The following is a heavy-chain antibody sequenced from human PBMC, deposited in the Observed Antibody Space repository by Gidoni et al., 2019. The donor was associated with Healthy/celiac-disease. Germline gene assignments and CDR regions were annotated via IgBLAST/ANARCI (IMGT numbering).Heavy chain of an antibody. CDR2: ISYDGSNK. V-gene: IGHV3-30*04. D-gene: IGHD3-22*01. Sequence: QVQLVESGGGVVQPGRSLRLSCAASGFTFSSYAMHWVRQAPGKGLEWVAFISYDGSNKYYADSVKGRFTISRDNSKNTLYLQMNSLRAEDTAVYYCARDGSPVYYDSSGYYRDYYYGMDVWGQGTTVTVSS. CDR1: GFTFSSYA. CDR3: ARDGSPVYYDSSGYYRDYYYGMDV. J-gene: IGHJ6*02.